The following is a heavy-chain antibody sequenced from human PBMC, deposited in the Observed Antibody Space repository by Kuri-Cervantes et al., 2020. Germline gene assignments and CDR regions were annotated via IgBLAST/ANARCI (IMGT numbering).Heavy chain of an antibody. CDR2: ISSSSTI. J-gene: IGHJ6*02. Sequence: GESLKISCAASGFTVSSNYMSWVRQAPGKGLEWVSYISSSSTIYYADSVKGRFTISRDNAKNPLYLQMNSLRDEDTAVYYCARPIAAAGTGSLWVLANHVNYYYGMGVWGQGTTVTVSS. D-gene: IGHD6-13*01. CDR3: ARPIAAAGTGSLWVLANHVNYYYGMGV. V-gene: IGHV3-69-1*01. CDR1: GFTVSSNY.